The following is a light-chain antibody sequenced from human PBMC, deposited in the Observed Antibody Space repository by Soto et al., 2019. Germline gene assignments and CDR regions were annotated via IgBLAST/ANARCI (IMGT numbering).Light chain of an antibody. V-gene: IGKV1-39*01. CDR1: ASISNY. CDR2: AAS. Sequence: DIRMIQSPSSLSASVGDRVTITCRASASISNYLNWYQQTPGKAPNLLIYAASSLQSGVPSRFSGSGSGTDFTLTISDLHPEDFATYYCQQSYITPWTFGQGTKVEIK. CDR3: QQSYITPWT. J-gene: IGKJ1*01.